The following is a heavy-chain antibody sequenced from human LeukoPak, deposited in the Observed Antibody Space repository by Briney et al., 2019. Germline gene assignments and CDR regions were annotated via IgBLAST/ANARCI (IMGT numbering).Heavy chain of an antibody. V-gene: IGHV3-21*01. D-gene: IGHD4-17*01. Sequence: PGGSLRLSCAASGFTFSSYSMNWVRQAPGKGLEWVSSISSSSSYIYYADSVKGRFTISRDNAKNSLYLQMNSLRAEDTAVYYCARDDYGDYVLGGDWFDPWGQGTLVTVSS. CDR2: ISSSSSYI. J-gene: IGHJ5*02. CDR3: ARDDYGDYVLGGDWFDP. CDR1: GFTFSSYS.